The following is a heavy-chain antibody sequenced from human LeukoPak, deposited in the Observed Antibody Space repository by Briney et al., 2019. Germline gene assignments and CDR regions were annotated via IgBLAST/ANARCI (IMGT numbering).Heavy chain of an antibody. CDR1: GFTFRSYR. Sequence: GGSLRLSSAASGFTFRSYRMSWVRQAPGKGLEWVANIKEDANEEYYVDSVRGRFIISRDNAKNSLFLQMYSVRADDTAVYYCARAGYCTSNSCYSPNFYYMDVWGKGTTVAVSS. D-gene: IGHD2-2*01. CDR2: IKEDANEE. CDR3: ARAGYCTSNSCYSPNFYYMDV. V-gene: IGHV3-7*01. J-gene: IGHJ6*03.